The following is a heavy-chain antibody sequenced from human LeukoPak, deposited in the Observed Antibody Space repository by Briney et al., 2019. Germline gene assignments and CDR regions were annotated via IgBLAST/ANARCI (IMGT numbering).Heavy chain of an antibody. D-gene: IGHD3-3*01. V-gene: IGHV4-4*09. CDR1: GDSTSVYY. CDR2: IHTSGSN. J-gene: IGHJ3*01. CDR3: ARLSAAVHLGAFDL. Sequence: SETLSLTCTVSGDSTSVYYWSWIRQPPGKGLEWIGYIHTSGSNNQYPSLKSRVTISVDKSKNHFSLRLTSVTAADTAVYYCARLSAAVHLGAFDLWGQGTMVTVSS.